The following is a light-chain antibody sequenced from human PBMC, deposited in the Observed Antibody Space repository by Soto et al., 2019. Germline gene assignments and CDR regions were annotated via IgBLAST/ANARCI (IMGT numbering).Light chain of an antibody. CDR1: QSILHSSTNRNY. Sequence: DIVMSQSPDSLAVSLGERATFNCKSSQSILHSSTNRNYLAWYQQKPGQPLRLLFYWASTRASGVPDRFSASGSATDFTLNISTLQAEDVAVYHCQQYYRTPPTFGQGTKVEIK. CDR2: WAS. V-gene: IGKV4-1*01. J-gene: IGKJ1*01. CDR3: QQYYRTPPT.